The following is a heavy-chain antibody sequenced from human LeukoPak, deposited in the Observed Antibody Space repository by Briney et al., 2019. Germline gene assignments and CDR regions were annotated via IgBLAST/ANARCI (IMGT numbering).Heavy chain of an antibody. CDR2: ISYDGSNK. CDR3: ARDGRGGYLDY. CDR1: GFTFSNYG. J-gene: IGHJ4*02. V-gene: IGHV3-30*03. Sequence: GGSLRFSCAVSGFTFSNYGMHWVRQAPGKGLEWVAVISYDGSNKYYADSVKGRFTISRDNSKNTLYLQMNSLRAEDTAMYYCARDGRGGYLDYWGQGTLVTVSS. D-gene: IGHD3-16*01.